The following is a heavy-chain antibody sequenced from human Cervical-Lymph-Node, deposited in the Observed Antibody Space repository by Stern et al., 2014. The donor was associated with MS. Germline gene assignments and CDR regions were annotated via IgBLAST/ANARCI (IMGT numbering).Heavy chain of an antibody. CDR1: GFTFSGFT. Sequence: VQLEESGGGVVQPGGSLRLSCAASGFTFSGFTLHWVRQPPGKGLECVASMSYDGTNRYYADSVKGRFTISGDISKNPPYLHMNSLRPEDTAVFHCARAYGGIMMNPSAIQTRSYSYGMDVWGQGTTVTVSS. V-gene: IGHV3-30*04. CDR2: MSYDGTNR. J-gene: IGHJ6*02. D-gene: IGHD3-16*01. CDR3: ARAYGGIMMNPSAIQTRSYSYGMDV.